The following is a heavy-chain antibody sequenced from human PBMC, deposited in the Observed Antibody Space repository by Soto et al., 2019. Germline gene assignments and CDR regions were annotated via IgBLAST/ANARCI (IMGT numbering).Heavy chain of an antibody. Sequence: EVQLLESGGGLVQPGRSLRLSCAASGFTFSSYAMAWVRQAPGKGLEWVSTVSGSGGSRYFADSVKGRFTVSRDNSKNTLFLPMNGLRVEDTAVYYCAKKWGSGNGWLDYWGQGTLVTVSS. D-gene: IGHD6-19*01. CDR1: GFTFSSYA. J-gene: IGHJ4*02. CDR2: VSGSGGSR. V-gene: IGHV3-23*01. CDR3: AKKWGSGNGWLDY.